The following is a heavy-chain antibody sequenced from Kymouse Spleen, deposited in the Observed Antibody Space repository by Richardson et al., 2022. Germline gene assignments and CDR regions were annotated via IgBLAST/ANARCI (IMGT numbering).Heavy chain of an antibody. CDR3: ARDSSIAARPLYYYYGMDV. J-gene: IGHJ6*02. Sequence: QVQLVQSGAEVKKPGSSVKVSCKASGGTFSSYAISWVRQAPGQGLEWMGGIIPIFGTANYAQKFQGRVTITTDESTSTAYMELSSLRSEDTAVYYCARDSSIAARPLYYYYGMDVWGQGTTVTVSS. D-gene: IGHD6-6*01. CDR2: IIPIFGTA. V-gene: IGHV1-69*05. CDR1: GGTFSSYA.